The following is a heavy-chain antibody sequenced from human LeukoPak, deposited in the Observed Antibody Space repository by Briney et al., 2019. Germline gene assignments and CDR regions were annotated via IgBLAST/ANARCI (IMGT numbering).Heavy chain of an antibody. Sequence: SGPALVKPTQALTLTCTFSGFSLSTPAMRVSWIRQPPGKALEWLARIDWDDDKFYNTSLKTRLTISKDTSKNQVLLIMTNMDPVDTATYYCARTHHSSSSRFYFDYWGRGTLVTVSS. CDR2: IDWDDDK. J-gene: IGHJ4*02. D-gene: IGHD6-6*01. V-gene: IGHV2-70*04. CDR1: GFSLSTPAMR. CDR3: ARTHHSSSSRFYFDY.